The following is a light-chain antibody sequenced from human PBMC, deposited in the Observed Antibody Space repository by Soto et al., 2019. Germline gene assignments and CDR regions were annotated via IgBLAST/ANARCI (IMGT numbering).Light chain of an antibody. V-gene: IGKV3-20*01. CDR2: GAS. CDR3: QQYGPSLIT. CDR1: HTVSSSS. J-gene: IGKJ5*01. Sequence: DIVLTQSPGTLSLSPGERATLSCIASHTVSSSSLAWYQQKPGQAPRLLIFGASTRAAGFPDRFSGSGSGTDFTLTISRLQPEDYALYYCQQYGPSLITFGQGTRLEI.